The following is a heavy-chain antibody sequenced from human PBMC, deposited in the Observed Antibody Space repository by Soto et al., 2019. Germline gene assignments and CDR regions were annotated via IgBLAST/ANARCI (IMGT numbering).Heavy chain of an antibody. D-gene: IGHD2-2*01. Sequence: SETLSLTCTVSSGSSSTYYWRWIRQPPGKGLEWIGCIYYTGSTNYNPSLKTRVAISVDTSKNQFSLKLSSVTAADTAVYYCEREYCRSTSCPHKDYWGQGTQVTVSS. CDR2: IYYTGST. J-gene: IGHJ4*02. CDR3: EREYCRSTSCPHKDY. V-gene: IGHV4-59*12. CDR1: SGSSSTYY.